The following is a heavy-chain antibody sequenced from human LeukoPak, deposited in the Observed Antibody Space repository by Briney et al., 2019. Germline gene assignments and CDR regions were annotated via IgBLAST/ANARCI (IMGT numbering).Heavy chain of an antibody. J-gene: IGHJ4*02. CDR1: GFTFSSYA. Sequence: GGSPRLSCAASGFTFSSYAMSWVRQAPGKGLEWVSAISGSGSNTYYADSVKGRFTISRDNSKNTLHLQMNSLRAEDTAVYYCAKVRIVGATTGFDYWGQGTLVTVSS. CDR2: ISGSGSNT. CDR3: AKVRIVGATTGFDY. D-gene: IGHD1-26*01. V-gene: IGHV3-23*01.